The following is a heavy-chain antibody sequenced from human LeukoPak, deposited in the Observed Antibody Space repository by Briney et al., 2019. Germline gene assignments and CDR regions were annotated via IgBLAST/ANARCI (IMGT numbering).Heavy chain of an antibody. D-gene: IGHD4-23*01. CDR2: IYTSGST. CDR3: ASWGPADFGGNPYFQH. V-gene: IGHV4-4*07. J-gene: IGHJ1*01. CDR1: GGSISSYY. Sequence: MSSETLSLTCTVSGGSISSYYWSWIRQPAGKGLEWIGRIYTSGSTNYNPSLKSRVTMSVDTSKNQFSLKLSSVTAADTAVYYCASWGPADFGGNPYFQHWGQGTLVTVSS.